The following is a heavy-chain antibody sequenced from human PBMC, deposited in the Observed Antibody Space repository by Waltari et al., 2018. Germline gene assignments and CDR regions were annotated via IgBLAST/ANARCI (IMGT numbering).Heavy chain of an antibody. Sequence: QVQLQESGPGLVKPSETLSLTCTVSGGSISSYYWSWIRQPAGKGLEWSGRIYTSGSTSYSTSLKGRVTMSVDTSKNQFSLKLSSVTAADTAVYYCARDKKQLGFDYWGQGTLVTVSS. CDR3: ARDKKQLGFDY. D-gene: IGHD6-6*01. CDR1: GGSISSYY. V-gene: IGHV4-4*07. CDR2: IYTSGST. J-gene: IGHJ4*02.